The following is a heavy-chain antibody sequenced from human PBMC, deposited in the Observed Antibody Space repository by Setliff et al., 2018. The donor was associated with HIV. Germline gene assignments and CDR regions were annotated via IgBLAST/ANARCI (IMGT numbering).Heavy chain of an antibody. D-gene: IGHD3-9*01. Sequence: GASVKVSCKASGYTFTGYYMHWVRQAPGQGLEWMGRINPDSGDTNYAQTSQGRVTLTRDTSITTAFMELSRLSSDDTALYYCARGHYDILTGYFFDLWGRGTLVTVSS. V-gene: IGHV1-2*06. J-gene: IGHJ2*01. CDR2: INPDSGDT. CDR1: GYTFTGYY. CDR3: ARGHYDILTGYFFDL.